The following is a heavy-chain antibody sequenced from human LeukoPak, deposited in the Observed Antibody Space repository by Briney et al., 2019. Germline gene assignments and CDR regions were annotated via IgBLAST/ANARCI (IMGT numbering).Heavy chain of an antibody. J-gene: IGHJ2*01. D-gene: IGHD3-3*01. Sequence: GGSLRLSCAASGFTFSSHSMSWVRQAPGKGLEWVSAINGTGSNTYYADSVKGRVSISRDNSKNWLYLQMNSLIVEGTAVYYCERDLWDDFDYFDLWGRGTLVTVSS. CDR2: INGTGSNT. V-gene: IGHV3-23*01. CDR1: GFTFSSHS. CDR3: ERDLWDDFDYFDL.